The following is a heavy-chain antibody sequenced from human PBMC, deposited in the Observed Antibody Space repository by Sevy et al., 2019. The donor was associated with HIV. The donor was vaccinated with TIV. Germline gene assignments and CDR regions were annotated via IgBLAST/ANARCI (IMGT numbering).Heavy chain of an antibody. Sequence: GGSLRLSCAASGFSFSDFAMNWVRQAPGKGLEWVSVLSGSGGNTFYADSVKGRFTISRDNSKNTMYLQMNNLRAEDTAIYYCAKGLREWEVQGAFDYWGRGTLVTVSS. CDR3: AKGLREWEVQGAFDY. CDR2: LSGSGGNT. D-gene: IGHD1-26*01. V-gene: IGHV3-23*01. CDR1: GFSFSDFA. J-gene: IGHJ4*02.